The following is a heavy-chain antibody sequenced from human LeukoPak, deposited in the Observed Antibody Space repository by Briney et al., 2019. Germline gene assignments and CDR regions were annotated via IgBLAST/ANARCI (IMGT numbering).Heavy chain of an antibody. J-gene: IGHJ4*02. D-gene: IGHD3-22*01. CDR2: INPSGGST. V-gene: IGHV1-46*01. CDR1: GYTFTSYH. Sequence: ASVKVSCKASGYTFTSYHMHWVRQAPGQGLEWMGIINPSGGSTSYAQKFQGRVTMTRDTSTSTVYMELSSLRSEDTAVYYCARGEYYYDSSGYYYYGYWGQGTLVTVSS. CDR3: ARGEYYYDSSGYYYYGY.